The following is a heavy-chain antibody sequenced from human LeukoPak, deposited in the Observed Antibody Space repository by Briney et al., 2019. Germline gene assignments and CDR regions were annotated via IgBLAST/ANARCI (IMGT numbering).Heavy chain of an antibody. CDR2: IYPGDSDT. D-gene: IGHD3-16*01. V-gene: IGHV5-51*01. CDR1: GYSFTIYW. CDR3: ARPGQLGEYTPYYFDF. Sequence: NHGESLKISCKGSGYSFTIYWIGWVRQMPGKGLEWMGIIYPGDSDTRYSPSFQGQVTISADKSISTAYLQWSSLKASDTAMYYCARPGQLGEYTPYYFDFWGQGTLVTVSS. J-gene: IGHJ4*02.